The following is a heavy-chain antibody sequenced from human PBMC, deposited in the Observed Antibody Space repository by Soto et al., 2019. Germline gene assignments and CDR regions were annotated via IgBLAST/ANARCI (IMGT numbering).Heavy chain of an antibody. D-gene: IGHD2-2*01. J-gene: IGHJ6*02. CDR3: ARDEDCSSTSCYGLYYYYGMDV. CDR1: GCTFTSYG. CDR2: ISAYNGNT. V-gene: IGHV1-18*01. Sequence: GASVKVSCKASGCTFTSYGISWVRQAPGQGLEWMGWISAYNGNTNYAQKLQGRVTMTTDTSTSTAYMELRSLRSDDTAVYYCARDEDCSSTSCYGLYYYYGMDVWGQGTTVTVSS.